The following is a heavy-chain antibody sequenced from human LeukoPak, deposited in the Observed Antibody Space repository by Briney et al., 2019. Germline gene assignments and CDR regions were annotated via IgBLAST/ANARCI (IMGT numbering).Heavy chain of an antibody. J-gene: IGHJ6*03. CDR2: ISYDGRNK. V-gene: IGHV3-30*04. CDR3: ARESPSVNWNCDYMDV. CDR1: GFTFSNYA. Sequence: GRSLRLSCAASGFTFSNYAMHWVRQAPGKGLEWMSVISYDGRNKYFADSVKGRFTLSRDNSKNTLYLQMNNLRAEDTAVYYCARESPSVNWNCDYMDVWGKGTTVTVSS. D-gene: IGHD1-7*01.